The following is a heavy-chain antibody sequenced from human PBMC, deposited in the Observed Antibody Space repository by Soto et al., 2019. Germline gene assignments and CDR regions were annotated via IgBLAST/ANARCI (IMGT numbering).Heavy chain of an antibody. CDR2: INRDSTVI. D-gene: IGHD3-16*01. Sequence: EEQLVESGGGLVQPGGSLRLSCAASGFSFSTHYMNWVRQTPGKWLEWVSSINRDSTVIKYADSVKGRFTISRDNARNSLSLQMNSLRAEDTAVYYCLNGDYYVGPGTLVTVSS. CDR1: GFSFSTHY. CDR3: LNGDYY. J-gene: IGHJ4*02. V-gene: IGHV3-48*01.